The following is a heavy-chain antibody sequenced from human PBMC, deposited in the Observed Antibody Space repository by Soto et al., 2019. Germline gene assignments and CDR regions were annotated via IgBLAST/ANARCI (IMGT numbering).Heavy chain of an antibody. Sequence: ASVKVSCKASGGTFSSYAISWVRQAPGQGLEWMGGIIPIFGTANYAQKFQGRVTITADKSTSTAYMELSSLRSEDTAVYYCARFDWNHAYFDYWGQGXLVTVYS. CDR1: GGTFSSYA. J-gene: IGHJ4*02. CDR2: IIPIFGTA. V-gene: IGHV1-69*06. CDR3: ARFDWNHAYFDY. D-gene: IGHD3-9*01.